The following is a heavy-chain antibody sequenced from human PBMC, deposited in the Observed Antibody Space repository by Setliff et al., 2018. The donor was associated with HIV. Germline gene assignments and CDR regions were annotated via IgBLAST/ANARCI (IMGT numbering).Heavy chain of an antibody. CDR2: IYTSGST. CDR3: AKTIGRYFDIFDN. J-gene: IGHJ4*02. V-gene: IGHV4-4*09. CDR1: GGSISNRY. D-gene: IGHD3-9*01. Sequence: PSETLSLTCTVSGGSISNRYWSWIRETPGKGLEWIGYIYTSGSTIYNPSLQSRVTISVDTSKNQSSLKLSSVTAADTAVYYCAKTIGRYFDIFDNWGQGTLVTVSS.